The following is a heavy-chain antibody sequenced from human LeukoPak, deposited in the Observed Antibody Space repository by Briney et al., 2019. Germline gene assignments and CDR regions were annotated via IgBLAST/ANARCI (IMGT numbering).Heavy chain of an antibody. J-gene: IGHJ6*02. CDR2: IYYSGST. D-gene: IGHD2-15*01. V-gene: IGHV4-31*03. CDR3: AREVLAATPDYYYCGMDV. Sequence: SETLSLTCTVSGGSISSGGYYWSWIRQHPGKGLEWIGYIYYSGSTYYNPSLKSRVTISVDTSKNQFSLKLSSVTAADTAVYYCAREVLAATPDYYYCGMDVWGQGTTVTVSS. CDR1: GGSISSGGYY.